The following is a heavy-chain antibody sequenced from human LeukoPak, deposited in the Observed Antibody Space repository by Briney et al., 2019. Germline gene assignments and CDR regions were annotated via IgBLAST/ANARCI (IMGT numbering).Heavy chain of an antibody. Sequence: GGSLRLSCAASGFTFDDYAMHWVRQAPGKGLEWVSGISWNSGSIGYADSVKGRFTISRDNAKNSLYLQMNSLRAEDTALYYCAKTNAKRGYSYGYDYWGQGTLVTVSS. D-gene: IGHD5-18*01. J-gene: IGHJ4*02. CDR2: ISWNSGSI. CDR1: GFTFDDYA. V-gene: IGHV3-9*01. CDR3: AKTNAKRGYSYGYDY.